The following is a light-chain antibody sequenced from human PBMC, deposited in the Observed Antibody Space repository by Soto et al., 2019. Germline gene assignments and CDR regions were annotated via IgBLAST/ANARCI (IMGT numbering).Light chain of an antibody. Sequence: DIVMTQSPDSLAVSLGERATINCKSSQSVLFSSNNNNYLAWYQQKPGQPPKLLIYWASTRESGVPDRFSGSGSGTNFTLTISRLQAEDVAVYYCQQYYSTPLTFGPGTKVDIK. CDR2: WAS. J-gene: IGKJ3*01. V-gene: IGKV4-1*01. CDR1: QSVLFSSNNNNY. CDR3: QQYYSTPLT.